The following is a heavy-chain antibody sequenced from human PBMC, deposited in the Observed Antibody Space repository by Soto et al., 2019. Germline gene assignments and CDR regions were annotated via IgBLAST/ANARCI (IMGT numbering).Heavy chain of an antibody. CDR1: GGSITSGGYY. D-gene: IGHD6-19*01. V-gene: IGHV4-31*03. CDR3: ARGGWSDNWFVP. Sequence: QVQLQESGPGLVRPSETLSLTCIVSGGSITSGGYYWGWIRQHPGKGLEWIGHIFHSGSTSYNPSLKRRVSMSADTSKNQFSMRLSSVTAADTAVYYCARGGWSDNWFVPWGQGTLVTVSS. J-gene: IGHJ5*02. CDR2: IFHSGST.